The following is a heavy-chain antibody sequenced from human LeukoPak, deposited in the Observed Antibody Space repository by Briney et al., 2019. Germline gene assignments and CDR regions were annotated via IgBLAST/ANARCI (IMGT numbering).Heavy chain of an antibody. CDR1: GGSISSYY. CDR3: ARDSRAIVVVPAASSLYYYMDV. V-gene: IGHV4-4*07. J-gene: IGHJ6*03. D-gene: IGHD2-2*01. CDR2: IYTSGST. Sequence: SETLSLTCTVSGGSISSYYWSWIRQPAGKGLEWIGRIYTSGSTNYNPSLKSRVTMSVDTSKNQFSLKLSSVTAADTAVYYCARDSRAIVVVPAASSLYYYMDVWGKGTTVTVSS.